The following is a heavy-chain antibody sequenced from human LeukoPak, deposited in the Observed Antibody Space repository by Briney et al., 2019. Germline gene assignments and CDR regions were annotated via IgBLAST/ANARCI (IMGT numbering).Heavy chain of an antibody. CDR1: GGSFSGYY. CDR2: INHSGST. D-gene: IGHD3-22*01. J-gene: IGHJ4*02. V-gene: IGHV4-34*01. Sequence: SETLSLTCAVYGGSFSGYYWSWIRQPPGKGLEWIREINHSGSTNYNPSLKSRVTISVDTSKNQFSLKLSSVTAADTAVYYCARGHYYDSSGYYYWGQGTLVTVSS. CDR3: ARGHYYDSSGYYY.